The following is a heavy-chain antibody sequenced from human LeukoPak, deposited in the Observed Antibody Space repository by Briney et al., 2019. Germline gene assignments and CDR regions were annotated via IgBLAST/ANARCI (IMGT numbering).Heavy chain of an antibody. Sequence: PGGSLRLSCTVSGFTVSSNSMSWVRQAPGKGLEWVSFIYSDNTHYSDSVKGRFTISRDNSKNTLYLQMNSLRAEDTAVYYCAKGSNYDILTGYRQTYYFDYWGQGTLVTVSS. CDR2: IYSDNT. D-gene: IGHD3-9*01. CDR3: AKGSNYDILTGYRQTYYFDY. J-gene: IGHJ4*02. CDR1: GFTVSSNS. V-gene: IGHV3-53*01.